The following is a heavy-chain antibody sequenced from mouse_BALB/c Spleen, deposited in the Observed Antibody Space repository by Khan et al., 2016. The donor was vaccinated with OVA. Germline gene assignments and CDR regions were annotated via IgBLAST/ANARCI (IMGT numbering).Heavy chain of an antibody. CDR2: ISYSGST. J-gene: IGHJ2*01. CDR1: GYSITSDYA. V-gene: IGHV3-2*02. CDR3: ARGRGGLDY. Sequence: VQLKESGPGLVKPSQSLSLTSTVTGYSITSDYAWNWIRQFPGNKLEWMGYISYSGSTSYNPSLKSRISITRDTSKNQFFLQLNSVTTEDTATYYCARGRGGLDYWGQGATLTISS.